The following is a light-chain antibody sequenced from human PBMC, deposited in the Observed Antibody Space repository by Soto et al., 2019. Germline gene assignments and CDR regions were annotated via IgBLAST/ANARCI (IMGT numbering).Light chain of an antibody. J-gene: IGKJ1*01. CDR3: QHYGSSLWT. CDR2: GAS. V-gene: IGKV3-20*01. Sequence: EIVLTQSPGTLYVSPGERATLSCRASQSVSSSYLAWYQQKPGQAPRLLIYGASSRATGIPDRFSGSGSGTDFTLTISRLEPEDFAVYYCQHYGSSLWTFGQGTKVEIK. CDR1: QSVSSSY.